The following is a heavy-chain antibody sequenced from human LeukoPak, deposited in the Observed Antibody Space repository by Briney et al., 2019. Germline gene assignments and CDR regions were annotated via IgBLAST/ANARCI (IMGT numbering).Heavy chain of an antibody. CDR2: INHSGST. J-gene: IGHJ5*02. V-gene: IGHV4-34*01. Sequence: PSETLSLTCAVYGGSSSGYYWSWIRQPPGKGLEWIGEINHSGSTNYNPSLKSRVTISVDTSKNQFSLKLSSVTAADTAVYYCARHSSSWYLNWFDPWGQGTLVTVSS. CDR3: ARHSSSWYLNWFDP. CDR1: GGSSSGYY. D-gene: IGHD6-13*01.